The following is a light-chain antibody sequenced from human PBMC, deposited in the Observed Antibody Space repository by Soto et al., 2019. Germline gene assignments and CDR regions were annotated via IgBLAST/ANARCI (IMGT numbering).Light chain of an antibody. CDR3: QQYNNWPLSIT. V-gene: IGKV3-15*01. CDR1: QSVSSN. CDR2: GAS. J-gene: IGKJ5*01. Sequence: EIVMTQSPAPLSVSPGERATLSCRASQSVSSNLAWYQQKPGQAPRLLIYGASTRATGIPARFSGSGSGTEFTLTISSLQSEDFAVYYCQQYNNWPLSITFGQGTRLEIK.